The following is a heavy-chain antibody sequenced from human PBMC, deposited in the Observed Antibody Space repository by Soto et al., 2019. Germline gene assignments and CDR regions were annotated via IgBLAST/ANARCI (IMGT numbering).Heavy chain of an antibody. J-gene: IGHJ6*03. V-gene: IGHV1-8*01. Sequence: GASVKVSCKASGYTFTSYDINWVRQATGQGLEWMGWKNPNSGNTGYAQKSQGRVTMTRNTSISTAYMELSSLRSEDTAVYYCARGRAKRGTAAYYYMDVWGKGTTVTVSS. CDR3: ARGRAKRGTAAYYYMDV. D-gene: IGHD1-1*01. CDR2: KNPNSGNT. CDR1: GYTFTSYD.